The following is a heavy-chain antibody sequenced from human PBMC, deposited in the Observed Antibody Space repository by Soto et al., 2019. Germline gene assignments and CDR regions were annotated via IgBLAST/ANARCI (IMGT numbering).Heavy chain of an antibody. CDR3: AIQIAARRREPYYFDY. D-gene: IGHD6-6*01. Sequence: PGGSLRLSCAASGFTFSSYWMSWVRQAPGKGLEWVANIKQDGSEKYYVDSVKGRFTISRDNAKNSLYLQMNSLRAEDTAVYYCAIQIAARRREPYYFDYWGQGTLVTVS. CDR1: GFTFSSYW. CDR2: IKQDGSEK. V-gene: IGHV3-7*03. J-gene: IGHJ4*02.